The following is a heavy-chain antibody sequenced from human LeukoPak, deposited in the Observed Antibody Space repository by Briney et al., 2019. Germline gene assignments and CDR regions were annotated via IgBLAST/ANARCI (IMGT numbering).Heavy chain of an antibody. CDR2: INPNSGGT. Sequence: ASVKVSCKASGYTFTSYGISWVRQAPGQGLEWMGWINPNSGGTNYAQKFQGRVTMTRDTSISTAYMELSRLRSDDTAVYYCAREEIVVVPAAIQDWFDPWGQGTLVTVSS. CDR1: GYTFTSYG. D-gene: IGHD2-2*02. CDR3: AREEIVVVPAAIQDWFDP. J-gene: IGHJ5*02. V-gene: IGHV1-2*02.